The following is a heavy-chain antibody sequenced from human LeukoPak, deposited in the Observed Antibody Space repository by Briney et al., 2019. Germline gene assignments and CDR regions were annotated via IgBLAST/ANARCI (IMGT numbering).Heavy chain of an antibody. J-gene: IGHJ4*02. CDR1: GFTFSSYW. CDR3: ARDSTVGRY. CDR2: IKQDGSDM. D-gene: IGHD2-8*02. Sequence: PGGSLRLSCAASGFTFSSYWMNLVRQAPGKGLEWVANIKQDGSDMYYVDSVKGRFTISRDNAKSLLYLQMDSLRVGDTAVYYCARDSTVGRYWGQGTLVTVSS. V-gene: IGHV3-7*01.